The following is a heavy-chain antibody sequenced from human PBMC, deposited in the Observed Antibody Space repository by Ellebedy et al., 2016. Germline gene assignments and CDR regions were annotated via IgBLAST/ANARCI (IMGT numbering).Heavy chain of an antibody. CDR1: GFTFSTYA. J-gene: IGHJ6*02. Sequence: GESLKIPCAASGFTFSTYAMHWVRQAPGKGLEWVAVLSYDASDKYYADSVMGRFTISRDNSKNTLYLQMNSMRADDTSVYYCARDIGDYGDYDNYYYYGMDVWGQGTTVTVSS. CDR3: ARDIGDYGDYDNYYYYGMDV. CDR2: LSYDASDK. V-gene: IGHV3-30-3*01. D-gene: IGHD4-17*01.